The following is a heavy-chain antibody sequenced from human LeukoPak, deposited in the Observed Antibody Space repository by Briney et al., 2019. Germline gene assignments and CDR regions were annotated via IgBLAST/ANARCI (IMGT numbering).Heavy chain of an antibody. CDR1: GYTFTGYY. Sequence: ASVKVSCKASGYTFTGYYMHWVRQAPGQGLEWMGWINPNSGGTNYAQKFQGRVTMTRDTSISTAYMELSRLRSDDTAVCYCARGWVTGITRYFDLWGRGTLVTVSS. J-gene: IGHJ2*01. CDR3: ARGWVTGITRYFDL. CDR2: INPNSGGT. D-gene: IGHD1-20*01. V-gene: IGHV1-2*02.